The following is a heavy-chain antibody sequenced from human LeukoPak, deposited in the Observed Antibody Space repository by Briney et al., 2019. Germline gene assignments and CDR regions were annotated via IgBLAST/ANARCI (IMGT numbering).Heavy chain of an antibody. Sequence: SQTLSLTCVVSGGSISRGSYYWSWIRQPPGKGLEWIGCTYYSGITNYNPSLKSRVTISVDTSKNQFSLKLSSVTAADTAVYYCARDLGQTTRLSGAFDIWGQGTMVTVSS. V-gene: IGHV4-61*01. J-gene: IGHJ3*02. CDR3: ARDLGQTTRLSGAFDI. CDR2: TYYSGIT. D-gene: IGHD1-1*01. CDR1: GGSISRGSYY.